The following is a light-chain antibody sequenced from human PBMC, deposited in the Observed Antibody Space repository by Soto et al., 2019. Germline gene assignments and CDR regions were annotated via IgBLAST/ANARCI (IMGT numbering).Light chain of an antibody. CDR3: QQRSNWPIT. CDR2: DAS. Sequence: EIVLTQSPATLSLSPGERATLSCRTSQSVSSYFAWYQQKPGGAPRLLIYDASNRATGIPARFIGSGSGTDFTLSISSLEPEDFAVYYSQQRSNWPITFGQGTRLEIK. CDR1: QSVSSY. V-gene: IGKV3-11*01. J-gene: IGKJ5*01.